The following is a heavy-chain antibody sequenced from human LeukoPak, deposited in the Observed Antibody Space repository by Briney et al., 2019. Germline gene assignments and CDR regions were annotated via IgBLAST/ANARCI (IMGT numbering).Heavy chain of an antibody. V-gene: IGHV1-2*06. CDR3: ARGLYDYVWGSYRLNWFDP. Sequence: ASVKVSCKASGYTFTGYYMHWVRQAPGQGLEWMGRINPNRGGTNYAQKFQGRVTMTRDTSISTAYMELSRLRSDDTAVYYCARGLYDYVWGSYRLNWFDPWGQGTLVTVSS. J-gene: IGHJ5*02. CDR2: INPNRGGT. D-gene: IGHD3-16*02. CDR1: GYTFTGYY.